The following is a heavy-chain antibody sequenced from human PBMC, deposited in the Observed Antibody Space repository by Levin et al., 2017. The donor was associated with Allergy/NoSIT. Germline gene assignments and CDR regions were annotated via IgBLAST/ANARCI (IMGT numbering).Heavy chain of an antibody. CDR1: GGSISSGDYY. CDR2: IYYSENT. D-gene: IGHD5-24*01. Sequence: SQTLSLPCTVSGGSISSGDYYWRWIRQHPGKGLEWIGYIYYSENTYYNPSLRSRVTISVDTSKNQFSLKLSSVTAADTAVYYCARSGRRWLQLRGFDYWGQGTLVTVSS. V-gene: IGHV4-31*03. J-gene: IGHJ4*02. CDR3: ARSGRRWLQLRGFDY.